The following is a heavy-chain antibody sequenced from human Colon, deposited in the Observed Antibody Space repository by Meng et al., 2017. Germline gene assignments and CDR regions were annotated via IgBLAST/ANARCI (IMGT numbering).Heavy chain of an antibody. CDR3: AREGVTTFPLDAFDI. J-gene: IGHJ3*02. D-gene: IGHD2/OR15-2a*01. V-gene: IGHV3-48*03. CDR1: GFTFSSYE. Sequence: GESLKISCAASGFTFSSYEMNWVRQAPRKGLEWVSYISSSGSTIYYADSVKGRFTISRDNAKNSLYLQMNSLRAEDTAVYYCAREGVTTFPLDAFDIWGQGTMVTVSS. CDR2: ISSSGSTI.